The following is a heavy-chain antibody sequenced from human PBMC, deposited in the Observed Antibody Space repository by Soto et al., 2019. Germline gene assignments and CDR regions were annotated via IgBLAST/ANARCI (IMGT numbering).Heavy chain of an antibody. CDR2: TNTGGTT. J-gene: IGHJ6*02. CDR3: AKGDGFILAV. V-gene: IGHV3-53*02. CDR1: GFTVNSNY. Sequence: EVQVLATGGGLIQPGGSLRLSCAASGFTVNSNYMSWVRQAPGEGLQWVSITNTGGTTYYADSVQGRFTVSIDNSKNTLYLQMNSLRAEDTAVYYCAKGDGFILAVWGQGTTVSVSS. D-gene: IGHD1-26*01.